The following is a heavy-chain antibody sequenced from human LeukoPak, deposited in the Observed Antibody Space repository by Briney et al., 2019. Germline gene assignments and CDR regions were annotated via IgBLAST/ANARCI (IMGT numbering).Heavy chain of an antibody. CDR2: INHSGST. Sequence: PSETLSLTCTVSGGSISSYYWSWIRQPPGKGLEWIGEINHSGSTNYNPSLKSRVTISVDTSKNQFSLKLSSVTAADTAVYYCARARPRRGRGYCSSTSCSYGMDVWGQGTTVTVSS. V-gene: IGHV4-34*01. CDR1: GGSISSYY. D-gene: IGHD2-2*01. CDR3: ARARPRRGRGYCSSTSCSYGMDV. J-gene: IGHJ6*02.